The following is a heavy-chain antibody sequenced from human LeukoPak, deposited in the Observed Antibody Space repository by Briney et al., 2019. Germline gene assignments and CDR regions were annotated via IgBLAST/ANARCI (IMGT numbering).Heavy chain of an antibody. Sequence: PGGSLRLSCAASGFTFSSYGMNWVRQAPGKGLEWVSSISSSGTYIYYADSVKGRFTISRDNSKNTLYLQMNSLRAEDTAVYYCASIPPSPYYYYYYMDVWGKGTTVTVSS. CDR1: GFTFSSYG. J-gene: IGHJ6*03. CDR3: ASIPPSPYYYYYYMDV. V-gene: IGHV3-21*01. CDR2: ISSSGTYI.